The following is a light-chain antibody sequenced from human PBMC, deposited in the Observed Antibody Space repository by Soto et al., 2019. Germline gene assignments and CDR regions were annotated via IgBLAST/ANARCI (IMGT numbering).Light chain of an antibody. CDR2: GAS. CDR1: QSVSSSY. Sequence: EIVLTQSPGTLSLSPGERATLSCRASQSVSSSYLAWYQQKPGQAPRLLIYGASSRATGIPDRFSGSGSGTDFTLTISRLEPEAFAVYYCQQYGSSPRTFGQGKKVEIK. CDR3: QQYGSSPRT. V-gene: IGKV3-20*01. J-gene: IGKJ1*01.